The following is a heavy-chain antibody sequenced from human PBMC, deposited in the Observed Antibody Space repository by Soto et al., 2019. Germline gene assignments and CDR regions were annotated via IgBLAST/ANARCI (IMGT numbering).Heavy chain of an antibody. D-gene: IGHD3-10*01. CDR1: GFTFTNAW. J-gene: IGHJ4*02. CDR3: ATCYGSGTDCQEDYLGF. V-gene: IGHV3-15*01. CDR2: VKRKTNGGTT. Sequence: GGSLRLSCAASGFTFTNAWMSWVRQAPGKGLEWVGRVKRKTNGGTTDYAAPVKDRFNISRDDSKNTLYLQMNNLKTEDTAVYYCATCYGSGTDCQEDYLGFWGQGTPVTVSS.